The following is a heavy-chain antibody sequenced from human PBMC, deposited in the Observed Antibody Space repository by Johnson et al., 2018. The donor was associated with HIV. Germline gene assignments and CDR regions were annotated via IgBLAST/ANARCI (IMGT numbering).Heavy chain of an antibody. Sequence: MLLVESGGGVVQPGRSLRLSCAASGFTFSSYDMHWVRQATGKGLEWVSAIGTAGDTYYPGSVKGRFTISRDNTKNSLYLQMNSLRPEDTALYYCARMGGHHGFDIWGQGTMVTVSS. D-gene: IGHD3-16*01. CDR1: GFTFSSYD. J-gene: IGHJ3*02. CDR3: ARMGGHHGFDI. CDR2: IGTAGDT. V-gene: IGHV3-13*01.